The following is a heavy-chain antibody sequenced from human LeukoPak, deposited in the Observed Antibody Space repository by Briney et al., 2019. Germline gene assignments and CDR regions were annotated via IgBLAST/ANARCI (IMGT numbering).Heavy chain of an antibody. D-gene: IGHD5-18*01. J-gene: IGHJ4*02. Sequence: SVKVSCKASGGTFSSYAISWVRQAPGQGREWMGGIIPIFGTANYAQKFQGRVTITTDESTSTAYMELSSLRSEDTAVYYCARGPAPGYTAMVTIYFDYWGQGTLVTVSS. CDR3: ARGPAPGYTAMVTIYFDY. CDR1: GGTFSSYA. V-gene: IGHV1-69*05. CDR2: IIPIFGTA.